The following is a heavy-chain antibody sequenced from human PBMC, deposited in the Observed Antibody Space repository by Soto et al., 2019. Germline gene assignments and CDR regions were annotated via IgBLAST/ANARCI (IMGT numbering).Heavy chain of an antibody. CDR2: ISWNSGSI. Sequence: GGSLRLSCAASGFTFDDYAMHWVRQAPGKGLEWVSGISWNSGSIGYADSVKGRFTISRDNAKNSLYLQMNSLRAEDTALYDCAKDGGGGGQQLTLPHAEYFKHWGQGTMVTVSS. CDR1: GFTFDDYA. CDR3: AKDGGGGGQQLTLPHAEYFKH. J-gene: IGHJ1*01. D-gene: IGHD6-13*01. V-gene: IGHV3-9*01.